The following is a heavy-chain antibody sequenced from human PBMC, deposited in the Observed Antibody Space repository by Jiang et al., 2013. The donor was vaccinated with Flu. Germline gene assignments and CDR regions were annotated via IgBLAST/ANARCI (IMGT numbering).Heavy chain of an antibody. D-gene: IGHD2-2*03. CDR1: GFTFRNYG. Sequence: QLVESGGGLVQPGGSLRLSCVVSGFTFRNYGMHWVRQGPGKGLEFVSGISSNGDSTDYASSVKGRFTIFRDNSKNTLHLQMGGLRVEDTAVYYCARDWIEAPSASYYYYYMDVWGKGTTVTVSS. CDR3: ARDWIEAPSASYYYYYMDV. J-gene: IGHJ6*03. CDR2: ISSNGDST. V-gene: IGHV3-64*01.